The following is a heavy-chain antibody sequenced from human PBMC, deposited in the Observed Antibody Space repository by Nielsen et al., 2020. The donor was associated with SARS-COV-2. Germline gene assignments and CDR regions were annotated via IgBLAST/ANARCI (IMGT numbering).Heavy chain of an antibody. J-gene: IGHJ3*02. CDR1: GFRFSDYY. CDR3: ARDLGYCYSTSCYTLAFDI. Sequence: GGSLRLSCAASGFRFSDYYMTWIRQAPGKGLEWVSYISGRGDIIFYTDSVEGRFTISRDNAKNSLYLQMNSLRVEDTAVYYCARDLGYCYSTSCYTLAFDIWGQGTMVTVSS. V-gene: IGHV3-11*04. CDR2: ISGRGDII. D-gene: IGHD2-2*02.